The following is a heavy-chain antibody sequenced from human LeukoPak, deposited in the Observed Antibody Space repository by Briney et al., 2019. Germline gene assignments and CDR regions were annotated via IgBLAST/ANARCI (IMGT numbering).Heavy chain of an antibody. CDR3: ARMGSWGIAVAGTRGFDY. V-gene: IGHV1-18*01. D-gene: IGHD6-19*01. CDR1: GYTLTSYG. Sequence: ASVKVSCKASGYTLTSYGISWVRQAPGQGLEWMGWISAYNGNTNYAQKLQGRVTMTTDTSTSTAYMELRSLRSDDTAVYYCARMGSWGIAVAGTRGFDYWAREPWSPSPQ. CDR2: ISAYNGNT. J-gene: IGHJ4*02.